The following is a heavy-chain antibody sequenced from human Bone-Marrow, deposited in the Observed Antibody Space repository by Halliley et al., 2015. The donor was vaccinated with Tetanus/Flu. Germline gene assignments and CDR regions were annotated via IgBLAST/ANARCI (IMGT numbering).Heavy chain of an antibody. Sequence: TLSLTCAVSGGSISSSNWWSWARQSPGKGLEWIGEIYHSGSTNYNPSLKSRVTISVDKSKNQFSLKLSSVTAADTAVYYCAKYLTHYDSSGYYPYFDYWGQGTLVTVSS. CDR2: IYHSGST. J-gene: IGHJ4*02. CDR3: AKYLTHYDSSGYYPYFDY. CDR1: GGSISSSNW. D-gene: IGHD3-22*01. V-gene: IGHV4-4*02.